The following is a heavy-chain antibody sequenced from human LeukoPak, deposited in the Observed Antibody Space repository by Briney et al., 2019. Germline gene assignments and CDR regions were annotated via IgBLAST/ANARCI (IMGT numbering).Heavy chain of an antibody. Sequence: SETLSLTCTVSGYSISSGYYWGWIRQSPGKGLEWIGSIYHSGRTYYNPSLKSRVTMSVDTSKNQFSLRLSSVNAADTAVYYCARDILATSIAAPYYWGQGTLVTVSS. CDR1: GYSISSGYY. J-gene: IGHJ4*02. V-gene: IGHV4-38-2*02. D-gene: IGHD6-13*01. CDR3: ARDILATSIAAPYY. CDR2: IYHSGRT.